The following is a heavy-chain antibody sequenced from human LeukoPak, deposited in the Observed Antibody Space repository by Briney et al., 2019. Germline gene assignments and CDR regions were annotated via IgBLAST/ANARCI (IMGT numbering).Heavy chain of an antibody. CDR3: ARGKATSPPAFDI. V-gene: IGHV1-69*05. Sequence: GASVKVSCKASGGTFSSYAISWVRQAPGQGLEWMGRIIPIFGTANYAQKFQGRVTITTDESTSTAYMELSSLRSEDTAVYYCARGKATSPPAFDIWGQGTMVTVSS. CDR2: IIPIFGTA. CDR1: GGTFSSYA. D-gene: IGHD5-24*01. J-gene: IGHJ3*02.